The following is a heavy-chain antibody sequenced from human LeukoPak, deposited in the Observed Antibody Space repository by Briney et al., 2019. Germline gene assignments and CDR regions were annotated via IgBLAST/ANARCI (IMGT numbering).Heavy chain of an antibody. V-gene: IGHV3-23*01. CDR3: AKDGSIAAAGYYYYGMDV. CDR2: ISGSGGST. CDR1: GFTFSSYA. D-gene: IGHD6-13*01. J-gene: IGHJ6*02. Sequence: GGSLRLSCAASGFTFSSYAMSWVRQAPGKGLEWVSAISGSGGSTYYADSVKGRCTISRDNSENTLYLQMNSLRAEDTAVYYCAKDGSIAAAGYYYYGMDVWGQGTTVTVSS.